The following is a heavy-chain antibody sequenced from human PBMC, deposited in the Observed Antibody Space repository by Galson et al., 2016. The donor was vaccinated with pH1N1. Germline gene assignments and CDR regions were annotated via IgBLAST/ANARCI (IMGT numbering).Heavy chain of an antibody. CDR3: ARIQYGDYVGYFDY. CDR2: IDWDDDK. Sequence: PALVKPTQTLTLTCTFSGFSLCTSGMCVSWIRQPPGKALEWLALIDWDDDKYYSTSLKTRLTISKDTSKNQVVLTMTNMDPVDTATYYCARIQYGDYVGYFDYWGQGTLVTVSS. V-gene: IGHV2-70*01. D-gene: IGHD4-17*01. CDR1: GFSLCTSGMC. J-gene: IGHJ4*02.